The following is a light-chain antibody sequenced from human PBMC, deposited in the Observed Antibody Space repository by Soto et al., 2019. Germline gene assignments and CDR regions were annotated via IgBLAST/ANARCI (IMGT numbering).Light chain of an antibody. CDR3: QQYGSSGT. CDR2: GAS. V-gene: IGKV3-20*01. CDR1: QSVSNNY. J-gene: IGKJ1*01. Sequence: EIELTQSPGTLSLSPGERATLSCRASQSVSNNYFAWYQQKPGQAPRLLIYGASNRATGIPDRFSGSGSGTDFTLTISRLEPEDFAVYYCQQYGSSGTFGQGTKVDIK.